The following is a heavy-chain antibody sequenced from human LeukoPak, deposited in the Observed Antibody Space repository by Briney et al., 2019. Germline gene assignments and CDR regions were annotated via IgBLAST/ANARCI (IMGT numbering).Heavy chain of an antibody. D-gene: IGHD2-2*01. CDR3: ANFHCSSTSCHLSGYFQH. Sequence: HAGGSLRLSCAASGFTFSSYAMSWVRQAPGKGLDWVSAISVSAGSTYYADSVKGRFTISRDYSKNTLYLQMNSLRAEDTAVYYCANFHCSSTSCHLSGYFQHWGQGTLVTVSS. V-gene: IGHV3-23*01. CDR2: ISVSAGST. CDR1: GFTFSSYA. J-gene: IGHJ1*01.